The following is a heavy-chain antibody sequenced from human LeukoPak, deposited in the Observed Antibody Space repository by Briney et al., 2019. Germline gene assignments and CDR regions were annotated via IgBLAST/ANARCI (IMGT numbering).Heavy chain of an antibody. D-gene: IGHD3-16*01. J-gene: IGHJ4*02. CDR1: GYTFTSYD. CDR2: MNPNSGNT. CDR3: ARGLRYYDYVPY. Sequence: ASVTVSCKASGYTFTSYDINWVRQAAGQGLEWMGWMNPNSGNTVYAQKFQGRVTMTRNTSISTAYMELSSLRSEDTAVYYCARGLRYYDYVPYWGQGTLVTVSS. V-gene: IGHV1-8*01.